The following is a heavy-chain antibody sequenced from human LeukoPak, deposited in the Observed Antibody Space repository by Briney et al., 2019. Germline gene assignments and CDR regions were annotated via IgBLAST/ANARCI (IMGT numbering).Heavy chain of an antibody. J-gene: IGHJ4*02. Sequence: SVKVSCKASGGTFSSYAISWVRQAPGQGLEWMGGIIPIFGTANYAQKSQGRVTITADKSTSTAYMELSSLRSEDTAVYYCGRGGGGGEYYFDYWGQGTLVTVSS. CDR3: GRGGGGGEYYFDY. CDR2: IIPIFGTA. D-gene: IGHD2-21*01. CDR1: GGTFSSYA. V-gene: IGHV1-69*06.